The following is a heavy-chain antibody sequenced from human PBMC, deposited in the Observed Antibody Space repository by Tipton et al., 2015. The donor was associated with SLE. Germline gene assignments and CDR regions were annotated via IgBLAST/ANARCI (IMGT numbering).Heavy chain of an antibody. V-gene: IGHV3-30*02. CDR1: GFTVSSYG. CDR3: ASQNVYYDSSGPWNY. CDR2: IRYDGSNK. D-gene: IGHD3-22*01. Sequence: SLRLSCAASGFTVSSYGMHWVRQAPGKGLEWVAFIRYDGSNKYYADSVKGRFTISRDNSKNTLYLQMNSLRAEDTAVYYCASQNVYYDSSGPWNYWGQGTLVTVSS. J-gene: IGHJ4*02.